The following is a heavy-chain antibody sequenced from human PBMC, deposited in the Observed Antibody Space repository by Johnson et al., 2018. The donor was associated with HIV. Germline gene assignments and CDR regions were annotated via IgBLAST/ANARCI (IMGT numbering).Heavy chain of an antibody. D-gene: IGHD3-3*01. V-gene: IGHV3-9*01. CDR1: GFTFDDYA. J-gene: IGHJ3*02. CDR3: AKDPRSGPPVRGAFDI. Sequence: VHLVESGGGLVQPGRSLRLSCAASGFTFDDYAMHWVRQALGKGLEWVSGISWNGGSIGYADSVKGRFTISRDNAKNSLYLQMNSLRAEDTALYYCAKDPRSGPPVRGAFDIWGQGTMVTVSS. CDR2: ISWNGGSI.